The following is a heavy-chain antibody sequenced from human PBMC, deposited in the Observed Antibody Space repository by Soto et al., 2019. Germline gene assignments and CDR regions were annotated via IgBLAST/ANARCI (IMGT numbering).Heavy chain of an antibody. CDR1: GFTFSSYG. Sequence: QVQLVESGGGVVQPGRSLRLSCAASGFTFSSYGMHWVRQAPGKGLEWVAVIWYDGSNKYYADSVKGRFTISRDNSKNTLYLQMNSLRAEDTAVYYCARANSSSWLTWYFDLWGRGTLVTVSS. J-gene: IGHJ2*01. CDR2: IWYDGSNK. V-gene: IGHV3-33*01. CDR3: ARANSSSWLTWYFDL. D-gene: IGHD6-13*01.